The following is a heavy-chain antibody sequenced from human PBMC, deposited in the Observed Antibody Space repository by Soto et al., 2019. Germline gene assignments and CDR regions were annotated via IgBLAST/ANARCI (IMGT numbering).Heavy chain of an antibody. V-gene: IGHV1-8*02. J-gene: IGHJ4*02. D-gene: IGHD6-19*01. CDR3: ASPGIAVAGFDY. CDR2: ISAYSGNT. CDR1: GYTFTSYG. Sequence: ASVKVSCKASGYTFTSYGISWVRQAPGQGLEWMGWISAYSGNTGYAQKFQGRVTMTRNTSISTAYMELSSLRSEDTAVYYCASPGIAVAGFDYWGQGTLVTVSS.